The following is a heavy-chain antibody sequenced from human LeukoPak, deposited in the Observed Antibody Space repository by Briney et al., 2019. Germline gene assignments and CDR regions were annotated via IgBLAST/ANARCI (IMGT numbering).Heavy chain of an antibody. CDR1: GFTFSSYA. J-gene: IGHJ4*02. D-gene: IGHD6-19*01. V-gene: IGHV3-23*01. Sequence: GGSLRLSCAASGFTFSSYAMSWVRQAPGKGLEWVSGISGSGGSTYYADSVKGRFTISRDNSKNTVYLQMNSLRAEDTAVHYCAKDPGISVAGPGTDWGQGTLVTVSS. CDR3: AKDPGISVAGPGTD. CDR2: ISGSGGST.